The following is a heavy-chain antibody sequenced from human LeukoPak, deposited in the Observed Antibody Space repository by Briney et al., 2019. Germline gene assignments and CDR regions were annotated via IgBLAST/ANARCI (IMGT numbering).Heavy chain of an antibody. CDR1: GFKFSDHY. J-gene: IGHJ4*02. CDR2: IYTDGRT. V-gene: IGHV3-66*04. Sequence: GGSQRLSCAASGFKFSDHYIDWVRQAPGKGLEWVSVIYTDGRTYSADSMKGRFTLSRDNSKNTLYLQMSSLRAEDTAVYYCARRRAASWSFDSWGQGTLVTVSS. D-gene: IGHD6-13*01. CDR3: ARRRAASWSFDS.